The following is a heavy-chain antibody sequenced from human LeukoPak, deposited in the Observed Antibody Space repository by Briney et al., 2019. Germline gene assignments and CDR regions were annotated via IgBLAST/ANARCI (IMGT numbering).Heavy chain of an antibody. CDR1: ELTVSSNY. CDR3: ARAGSSGYYLTFDY. CDR2: IYSGGST. Sequence: GGSLRLSCAASELTVSSNYMSWVRQAPEKGLEWVSVIYSGGSTYSADSVKGRFTISRDNSKNTLYLQMNSLRAEDTAVYYCARAGSSGYYLTFDYWGQGTLVTASS. V-gene: IGHV3-66*01. J-gene: IGHJ4*02. D-gene: IGHD3-22*01.